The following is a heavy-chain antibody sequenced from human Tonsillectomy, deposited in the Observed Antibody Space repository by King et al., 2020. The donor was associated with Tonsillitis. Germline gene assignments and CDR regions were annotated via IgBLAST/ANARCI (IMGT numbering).Heavy chain of an antibody. J-gene: IGHJ4*02. D-gene: IGHD6-13*01. CDR3: YAQIAAAGMGPPLY. V-gene: IGHV1-69*01. Sequence: QLVQSGAEVKKPGSSVKVSCKASGGTFSSYAISWVRQAPEQGLEWMGGIIPIFGTANYAQKFQGRVTITADESTSTAYMELSSLRSEDTAVYYCYAQIAAAGMGPPLYWGQGTLVTVSS. CDR2: IIPIFGTA. CDR1: GGTFSSYA.